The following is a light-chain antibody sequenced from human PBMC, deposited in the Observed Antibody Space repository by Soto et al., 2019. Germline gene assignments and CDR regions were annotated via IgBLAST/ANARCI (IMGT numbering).Light chain of an antibody. Sequence: DIQMTQSPSSLSASVGDRVTITCRASQGISNFLAWYQQKPGKVPKLLISAASTLQSGVPSRFSGSGSGTDFTLTITSLQPEDVATYYCQKYSSVITFGEGKRLDIK. CDR3: QKYSSVIT. J-gene: IGKJ5*01. CDR1: QGISNF. V-gene: IGKV1-27*01. CDR2: AAS.